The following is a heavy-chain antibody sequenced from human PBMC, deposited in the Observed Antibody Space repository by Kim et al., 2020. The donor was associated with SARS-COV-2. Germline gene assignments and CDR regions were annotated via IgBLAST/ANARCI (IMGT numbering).Heavy chain of an antibody. D-gene: IGHD2-15*01. J-gene: IGHJ6*02. V-gene: IGHV3-21*01. Sequence: SVKGRFTISRDNAKNSLYLQMNSLRAEDTAVYYCARDPMWGMAATHIYYYYGMDVWGQGTTVTVSS. CDR3: ARDPMWGMAATHIYYYYGMDV.